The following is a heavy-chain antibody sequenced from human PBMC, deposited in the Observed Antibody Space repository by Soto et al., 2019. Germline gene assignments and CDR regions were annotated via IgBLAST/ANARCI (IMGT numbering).Heavy chain of an antibody. CDR3: AKDLGYYDFWSGYYTHYYYYGMDV. CDR1: GFTFSSYG. CDR2: ISYDGSNK. Sequence: PGGSLRLSCAASGFTFSSYGMHWVRQAPGKGLEWVAVISYDGSNKYYADSVKGRFTISRDNSKNTLYLQMNSLRAEDTAVYYCAKDLGYYDFWSGYYTHYYYYGMDVWGQGTTVTVSS. D-gene: IGHD3-3*01. J-gene: IGHJ6*02. V-gene: IGHV3-30*18.